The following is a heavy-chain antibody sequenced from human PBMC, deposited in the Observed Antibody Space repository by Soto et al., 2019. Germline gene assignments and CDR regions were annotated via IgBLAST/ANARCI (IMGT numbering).Heavy chain of an antibody. J-gene: IGHJ6*02. V-gene: IGHV5-51*01. D-gene: IGHD2-8*01. Sequence: PGESLKISCKGSGYGFTSYWIGWVRQMPGKGLEWMGIIYPGDSDTRYSPSFQGQVTISADKSISTAYLQWSSLKASDTAMCYCARQSFGTRLTPRYYYYGMDVWGQGTTVTVSS. CDR1: GYGFTSYW. CDR3: ARQSFGTRLTPRYYYYGMDV. CDR2: IYPGDSDT.